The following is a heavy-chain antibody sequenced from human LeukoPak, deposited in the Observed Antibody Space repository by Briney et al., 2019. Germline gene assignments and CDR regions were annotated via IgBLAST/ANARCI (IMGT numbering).Heavy chain of an antibody. V-gene: IGHV3-23*01. CDR2: ISGSGGST. CDR1: GFTFSSYG. CDR3: ASALWFGELYY. Sequence: GGTLRLSCAASGFTFSSYGMSWVRQAPGKGLEWVSAISGSGGSTYYADSVKGRFTISRDNSKNTLYLQMNSLRAEDTAVYYCASALWFGELYYWGQGTLVTVSS. J-gene: IGHJ4*02. D-gene: IGHD3-10*01.